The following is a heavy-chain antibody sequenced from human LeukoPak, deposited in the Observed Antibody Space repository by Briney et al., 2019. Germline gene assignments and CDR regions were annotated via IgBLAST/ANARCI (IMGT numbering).Heavy chain of an antibody. J-gene: IGHJ4*02. V-gene: IGHV3-21*05. CDR3: ARDGGHFYYFDW. CDR2: ISSSSCHV. CDR1: GFTFSNYG. D-gene: IGHD2-15*01. Sequence: GGSLRLSCAASGFTFSNYGMNWVRQAPGKGPEWVSYISSSSCHVYFADSVKGRFTISRDNAKSSLYLQMNNLRAQDTAVYYCARDGGHFYYFDWWGQGTLVPVSS.